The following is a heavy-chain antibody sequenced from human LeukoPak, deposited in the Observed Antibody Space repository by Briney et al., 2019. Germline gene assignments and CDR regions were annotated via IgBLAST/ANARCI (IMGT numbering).Heavy chain of an antibody. J-gene: IGHJ2*01. CDR3: ARRGSSGWGKPWYFDL. V-gene: IGHV3-64*01. CDR1: GFLFNRYT. Sequence: GGSPRLSCAASGFLFNRYTMHWVRQAPGKELEYVSAINSNGDDTYYTNSMKGRITISRDNSKNTLYLQMGSLRAEDMAVYYCARRGSSGWGKPWYFDLWGRGTLVTVSS. CDR2: INSNGDDT. D-gene: IGHD6-19*01.